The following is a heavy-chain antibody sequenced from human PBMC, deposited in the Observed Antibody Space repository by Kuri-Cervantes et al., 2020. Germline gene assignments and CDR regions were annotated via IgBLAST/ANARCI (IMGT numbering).Heavy chain of an antibody. CDR2: IYHSGST. J-gene: IGHJ6*03. D-gene: IGHD3-10*01. V-gene: IGHV4-38-2*02. Sequence: SQTLSLTCVVSGYSISSGYYWGWIRQPPGKGLEWIGSIYHSGSTYYNPSLKSRVTISVDTSKNQFSLKLSSVTAADTAVYYCAREQYYYGSGSYLPTSYYYYYMDVWGKGTTVTVSS. CDR1: GYSISSGYY. CDR3: AREQYYYGSGSYLPTSYYYYYMDV.